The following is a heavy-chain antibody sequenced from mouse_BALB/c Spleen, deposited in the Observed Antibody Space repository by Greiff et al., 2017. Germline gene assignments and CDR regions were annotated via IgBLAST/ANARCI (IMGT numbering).Heavy chain of an antibody. CDR2: INPSNGRT. V-gene: IGHV1S81*02. CDR1: GYTFTSYW. D-gene: IGHD2-4*01. Sequence: QVQLQHPGAELVKSGASVKLSCKASGYTFTSYWLHWVKQRPGQGLEWIGEINPSNGRTNYNEKFKSKATLTVDTSSSTAYMQLSSLTSEDSAVYYCARSDYDYDWFAYWGQGTLVTVSA. J-gene: IGHJ3*01. CDR3: ARSDYDYDWFAY.